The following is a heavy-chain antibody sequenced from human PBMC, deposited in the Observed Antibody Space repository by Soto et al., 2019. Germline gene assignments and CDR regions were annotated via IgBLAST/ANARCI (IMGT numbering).Heavy chain of an antibody. D-gene: IGHD3-3*01. J-gene: IGHJ4*02. Sequence: SVKVSRKASGGTFSSYAISWVRQAPGQGLEWMGGIIPIFGTANYAQKFQGRVTITADESTSTDYMELSSLRSEDTAVYYCARDVREDITRRDYAFWSGPEYDFDHWGQGTLVTVPS. CDR3: ARDVREDITRRDYAFWSGPEYDFDH. CDR2: IIPIFGTA. CDR1: GGTFSSYA. V-gene: IGHV1-69*13.